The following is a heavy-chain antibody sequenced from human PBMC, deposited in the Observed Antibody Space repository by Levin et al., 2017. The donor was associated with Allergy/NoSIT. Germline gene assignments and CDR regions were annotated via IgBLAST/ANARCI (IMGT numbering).Heavy chain of an antibody. Sequence: KMSGPTLVKPTQTLTLTCTFSGFSLSPSGVAVGWIRQPPGKALEWLALIYGDDDKRYSPSLKSRLTITKDTSKNQVVLTMTNMAPVDTATYYCAHALWFGEVNQFDYWGQGTLVTVSS. D-gene: IGHD3-10*01. J-gene: IGHJ4*02. CDR1: GFSLSPSGVA. V-gene: IGHV2-5*02. CDR2: IYGDDDK. CDR3: AHALWFGEVNQFDY.